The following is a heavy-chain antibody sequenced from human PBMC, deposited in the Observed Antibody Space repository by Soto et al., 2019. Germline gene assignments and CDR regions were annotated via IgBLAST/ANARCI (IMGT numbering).Heavy chain of an antibody. J-gene: IGHJ3*02. CDR2: IYWDDDK. CDR3: AHTYSSRSGGAFDI. V-gene: IGHV2-5*02. CDR1: GFSLSTSGVG. D-gene: IGHD6-13*01. Sequence: QITMKESGRTLVKPTQTLTLTCTFSGFSLSTSGVGVGWIRQPPGKALEWLALIYWDDDKRYSPSLKSRLTITKDTSKNQVVLTMTNMDPVDTATYYCAHTYSSRSGGAFDIWGQGTMVNVSS.